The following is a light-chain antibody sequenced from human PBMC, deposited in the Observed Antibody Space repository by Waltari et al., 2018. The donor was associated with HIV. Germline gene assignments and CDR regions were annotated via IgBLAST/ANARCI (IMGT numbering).Light chain of an antibody. V-gene: IGLV1-44*01. CDR1: SSNIGGNT. CDR2: STN. CDR3: ATWDDSLNGPV. Sequence: QSVLTQPPSASGTPGQRVTISCFGSSSNIGGNTVNWYLQFPGTATQRLIYSTNQRPSGVPDRCSGSKSGTVASLASSGLQSEDEADYYCATWDDSLNGPVFGGGTKVTVL. J-gene: IGLJ3*02.